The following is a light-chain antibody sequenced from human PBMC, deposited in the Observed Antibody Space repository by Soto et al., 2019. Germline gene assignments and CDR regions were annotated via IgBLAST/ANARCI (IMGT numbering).Light chain of an antibody. CDR3: SSYTSSSTLRV. J-gene: IGLJ2*01. V-gene: IGLV2-14*01. Sequence: QSVLTQPASVSGSHGQSIPISCTGTSSDVGGYNYVSWYQQHPGKAPTLIIYDVSNRPSGVSNRFSGSKSGNTASLTISGLQAEDEADYYCSSYTSSSTLRVFGGGTKLTVL. CDR2: DVS. CDR1: SSDVGGYNY.